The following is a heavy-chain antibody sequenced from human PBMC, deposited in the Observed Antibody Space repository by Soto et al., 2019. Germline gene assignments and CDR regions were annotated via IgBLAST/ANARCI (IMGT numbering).Heavy chain of an antibody. J-gene: IGHJ4*02. CDR2: DYHTGSV. CDR1: GAPITSSY. V-gene: IGHV4-59*01. D-gene: IGHD5-12*01. CDR3: GREGGYGGHVEY. Sequence: TLSLTCTVSGAPITSSYWTWIRQPPGKGLEWVGADYHTGSVNYNPSLRSRVTMSVDTSKDQFSPKLNSVTAADTAVYYCGREGGYGGHVEYWGQGALVTVSS.